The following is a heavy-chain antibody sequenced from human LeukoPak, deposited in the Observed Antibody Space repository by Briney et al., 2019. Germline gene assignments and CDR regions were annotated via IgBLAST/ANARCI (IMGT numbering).Heavy chain of an antibody. CDR2: ISGSGGST. Sequence: GGSLRLSCAASGFTFSSYAMSWVRQAPGKGLEWVSAISGSGGSTYYADSVKGRFTISRDNSKNTLYLQMNSLRAEDTAVYYCAKDGDYSSGWYFFTNLYFDYWGQGTLVTVSS. CDR1: GFTFSSYA. D-gene: IGHD6-19*01. J-gene: IGHJ4*02. V-gene: IGHV3-23*01. CDR3: AKDGDYSSGWYFFTNLYFDY.